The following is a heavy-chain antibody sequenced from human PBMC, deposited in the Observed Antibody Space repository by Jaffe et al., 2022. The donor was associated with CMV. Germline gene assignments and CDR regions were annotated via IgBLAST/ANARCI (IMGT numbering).Heavy chain of an antibody. CDR3: ASLGIAARYYFDY. J-gene: IGHJ4*02. V-gene: IGHV4-39*01. D-gene: IGHD6-6*01. CDR2: IYYSGST. CDR1: GGSISSSSYY. Sequence: QLQLQESGPGLVKPSETLSLTCTVSGGSISSSSYYWGWIRQPPGKGLEWIGSIYYSGSTYYNPSLKSRVTISVDTSKNQFSLKLSSVTAADTAVYYCASLGIAARYYFDYWGQGTLVTVSS.